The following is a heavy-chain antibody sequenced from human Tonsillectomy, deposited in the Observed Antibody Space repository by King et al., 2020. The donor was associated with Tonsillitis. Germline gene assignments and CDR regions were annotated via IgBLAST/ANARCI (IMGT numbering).Heavy chain of an antibody. CDR2: XXXXGSXK. D-gene: IGHD1-26*01. CDR1: GFTFSSYA. J-gene: IGHJ4*02. V-gene: IGHV3-30-3*01. CDR3: ARDQGLVGATSFDY. Sequence: VQLVESGGGVVQPGRSLRLSCAASGFTFSSYAMHWVRQAPGKGLEWVALXXXXGSXKYSADSVKGRFTISRDNSKSTLYLQMNSMRVEDTAVYYCARDQGLVGATSFDYWGQGTLVTVSS.